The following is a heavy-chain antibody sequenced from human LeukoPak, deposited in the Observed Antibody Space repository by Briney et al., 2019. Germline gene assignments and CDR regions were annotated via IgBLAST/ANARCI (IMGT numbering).Heavy chain of an antibody. Sequence: SETLSLTCTVSGYSISSGYYWGWIRQPPGKGLEWIGSIYHSGSTYYNPSLKSRVTISVDTSKNQFSLKLSSVTAADTAVYYCAGRLGIAGTYHFDYWGQGTLVTVSS. CDR1: GYSISSGYY. D-gene: IGHD6-13*01. V-gene: IGHV4-38-2*02. CDR3: AGRLGIAGTYHFDY. J-gene: IGHJ4*02. CDR2: IYHSGST.